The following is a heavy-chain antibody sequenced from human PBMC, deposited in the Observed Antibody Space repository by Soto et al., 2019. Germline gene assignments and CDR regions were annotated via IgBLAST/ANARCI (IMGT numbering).Heavy chain of an antibody. CDR1: GGTFSSYA. D-gene: IGHD3-22*01. CDR3: ASQLYYYDSSGYGMDV. CDR2: IIPIFGTA. V-gene: IGHV1-69*13. Sequence: SVKVSCKASGGTFSSYAISWVRQAPGQGLEWMGGIIPIFGTANYAQKFQGRVTITADESTSTAYMELSSLRSEDTAVYYCASQLYYYDSSGYGMDVWGQGTTVTVSS. J-gene: IGHJ6*02.